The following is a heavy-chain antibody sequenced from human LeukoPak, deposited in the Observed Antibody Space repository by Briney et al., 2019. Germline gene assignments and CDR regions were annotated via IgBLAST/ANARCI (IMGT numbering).Heavy chain of an antibody. J-gene: IGHJ6*02. CDR2: ISVYNGNT. CDR3: ARDRFLGTPYGMDV. CDR1: GYTFTSYG. Sequence: ASVKVSCKASGYTFTSYGISWVRQAPGQGLEWMGWISVYNGNTNYAQKLQGRVTMTTDTSTSTAYMELRCLRSDDTAVYYCARDRFLGTPYGMDVWGQGTTVTVSS. V-gene: IGHV1-18*01. D-gene: IGHD2/OR15-2a*01.